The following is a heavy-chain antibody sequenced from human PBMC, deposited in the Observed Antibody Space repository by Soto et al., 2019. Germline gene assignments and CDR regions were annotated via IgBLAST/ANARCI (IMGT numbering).Heavy chain of an antibody. CDR2: IWYDGSNK. V-gene: IGHV3-33*01. CDR3: ARDQNLKLRYFDWLPEAVDY. CDR1: GCTFSSYG. D-gene: IGHD3-9*01. J-gene: IGHJ4*02. Sequence: PGGSLRLSCASSGCTFSSYGMHWVRQAPGKGLEWVAVIWYDGSNKYYADSVKGRFTISRDNSKNTLYLQMNSLRAEDTAVYYCARDQNLKLRYFDWLPEAVDYWGQGTLVTVSS.